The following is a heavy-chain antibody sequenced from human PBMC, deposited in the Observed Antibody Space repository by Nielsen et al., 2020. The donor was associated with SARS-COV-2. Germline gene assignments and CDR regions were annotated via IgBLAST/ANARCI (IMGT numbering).Heavy chain of an antibody. CDR1: GGSISSGGYY. CDR3: ARDQAAAGMWYFDY. J-gene: IGHJ4*02. CDR2: IYYSGST. D-gene: IGHD6-13*01. V-gene: IGHV4-31*03. Sequence: SETLSLTCTVSGGSISSGGYYWTWIRQHPGKGLECIGYIYYSGSTYYNPSLKSRVTISVDTSKNQFSLKLSSVTAADTAVYYCARDQAAAGMWYFDYWGQGTQVTASS.